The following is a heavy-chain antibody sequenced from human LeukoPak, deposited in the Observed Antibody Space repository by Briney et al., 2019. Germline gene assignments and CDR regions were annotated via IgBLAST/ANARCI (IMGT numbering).Heavy chain of an antibody. D-gene: IGHD3-22*01. CDR1: GFTFSSYG. CDR3: AKDLGYLTQVGLRLIDY. V-gene: IGHV3-30*02. CDR2: IRYDGSHK. J-gene: IGHJ4*02. Sequence: GGSLRLSCAAPGFTFSSYGIYWVRQAPGKGLEWVTFIRYDGSHKYYADSVKGRFTVSRDNSKNTLYLQMNSLRAEDTAVYFCAKDLGYLTQVGLRLIDYWGQGTLVTVSS.